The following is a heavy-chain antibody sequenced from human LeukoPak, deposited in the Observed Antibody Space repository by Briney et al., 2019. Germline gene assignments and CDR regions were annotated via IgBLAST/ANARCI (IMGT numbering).Heavy chain of an antibody. V-gene: IGHV4-30-4*08. D-gene: IGHD1-26*01. Sequence: PSQTLSLTCTVSGGSISSGDYYWSWVRQPPGKGLEWIGYIYYSGSTYYNPSLKSRVTISVDTSKNQFSLKLSSVTAADTVVYYCARLPVELRANWFDPWGQGTLVTVSS. CDR1: GGSISSGDYY. CDR2: IYYSGST. J-gene: IGHJ5*02. CDR3: ARLPVELRANWFDP.